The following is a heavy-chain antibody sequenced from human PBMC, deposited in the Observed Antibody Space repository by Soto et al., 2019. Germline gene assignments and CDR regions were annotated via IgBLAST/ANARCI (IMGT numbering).Heavy chain of an antibody. V-gene: IGHV3-23*01. CDR1: GFTFSNYA. Sequence: GGSLRLSCAASGFTFSNYAMSWVRQAPNKGLEWVSTISGSGSTTYYADSAKGRFSISRDNSRNTLHLQMNSLRVEDTAVYYCAKTLLSTSWYGLHDYVSQGTLVTVSS. CDR2: ISGSGSTT. J-gene: IGHJ4*02. CDR3: AKTLLSTSWYGLHDY. D-gene: IGHD6-13*01.